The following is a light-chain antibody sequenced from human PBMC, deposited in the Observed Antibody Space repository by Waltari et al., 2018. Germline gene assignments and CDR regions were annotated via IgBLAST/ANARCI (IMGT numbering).Light chain of an antibody. Sequence: EIVMTQSPATLSVSPGERAILSCRASQSVTTNLAWYQQKPGQAPRLLIYGASTRATDIPARFSGSGSGTDFSLTISSLQPEDFATYYCQQSYITAYTFGQGTKVEIQ. CDR3: QQSYITAYT. V-gene: IGKV3-15*01. CDR1: QSVTTN. CDR2: GAS. J-gene: IGKJ2*01.